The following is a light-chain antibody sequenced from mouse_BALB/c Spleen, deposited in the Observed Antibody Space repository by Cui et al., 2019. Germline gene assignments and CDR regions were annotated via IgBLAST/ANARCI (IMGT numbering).Light chain of an antibody. Sequence: NIVLIQYTASLAVSLGQRATLSCRASESVYSYGNSFMHWYQQKPGQPPKLLIYLASNLESVVPSRFSGSGSRTDFTLTIDPVEADDSSTYYCQQNNEDPWTFGGGTKLEIK. CDR1: ESVYSYGNSF. CDR2: LAS. J-gene: IGKJ1*01. V-gene: IGKV3-10*01. CDR3: QQNNEDPWT.